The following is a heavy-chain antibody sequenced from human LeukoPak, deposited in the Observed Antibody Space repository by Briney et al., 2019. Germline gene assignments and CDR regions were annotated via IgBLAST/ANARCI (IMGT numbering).Heavy chain of an antibody. D-gene: IGHD3-22*01. J-gene: IGHJ4*02. CDR2: ISWNSGSI. Sequence: GRSLRLSCAASEFTFDDYAMHWVRQAPGKGLEWVSGISWNSGSIGYADSVKGRFTISRDNAKNSLYLQMNSLRAEDTAVYYCARDIYYDSSGYYGSVHWGQGTLVTVSS. CDR3: ARDIYYDSSGYYGSVH. CDR1: EFTFDDYA. V-gene: IGHV3-9*01.